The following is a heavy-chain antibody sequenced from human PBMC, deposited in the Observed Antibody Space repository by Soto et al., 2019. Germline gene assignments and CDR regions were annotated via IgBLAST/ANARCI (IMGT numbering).Heavy chain of an antibody. D-gene: IGHD3-3*01. CDR2: FCWNDDK. CDR3: AHGSDFWSGSFTASFDL. Sequence: SGPTLVNPTQTLTLTCTFSGFSLSRTEVGVGVVWIRQPPGKALEWLALFCWNDDKFYKSSTKNRLSITKDTSKNQVVLTMADMEPVDTATYYCAHGSDFWSGSFTASFDLW. V-gene: IGHV2-5*01. J-gene: IGHJ5*02. CDR1: GFSLSRTEVG.